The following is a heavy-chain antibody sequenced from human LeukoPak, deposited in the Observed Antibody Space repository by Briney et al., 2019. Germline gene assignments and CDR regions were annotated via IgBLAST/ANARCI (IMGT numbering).Heavy chain of an antibody. D-gene: IGHD2-2*01. V-gene: IGHV1-2*02. CDR2: INPNSGGT. Sequence: GASVKVSCKASGYTFTGYYMHGVRQAPGRELEWMGWINPNSGGTNYAQKFQGRVTMTRDTSLRTAYIALSRLGTDGNAVYYCARSCSSTSCSLDDWGEGTLVTVSS. CDR3: ARSCSSTSCSLDD. CDR1: GYTFTGYY. J-gene: IGHJ4*02.